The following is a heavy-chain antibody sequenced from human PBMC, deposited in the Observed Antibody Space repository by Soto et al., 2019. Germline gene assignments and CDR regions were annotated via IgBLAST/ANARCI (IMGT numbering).Heavy chain of an antibody. CDR3: ARGYHYYDSSGYDKWDAFDI. Sequence: EVQLVESGGGLVKPGGSLRLSCAASGFTFSNYSMNWVRQAPGKGLEWVSSISSSSSYIYYADSVKGRFTISRDNAKNSLYLQMNSLRAEDTAVYYCARGYHYYDSSGYDKWDAFDIWGQGTMVTVSS. J-gene: IGHJ3*02. V-gene: IGHV3-21*01. CDR2: ISSSSSYI. CDR1: GFTFSNYS. D-gene: IGHD3-22*01.